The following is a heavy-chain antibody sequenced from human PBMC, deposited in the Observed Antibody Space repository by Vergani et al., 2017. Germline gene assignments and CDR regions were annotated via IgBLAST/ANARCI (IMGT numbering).Heavy chain of an antibody. CDR2: IYPGDSDT. CDR3: ARQGLNGDYVRGTSYYYYYGMDV. D-gene: IGHD3-16*01. CDR1: GYSFTSYW. J-gene: IGHJ6*02. Sequence: EVQLVQSGAEVKKPGESLKISCKGSGYSFTSYWIGWVRQMPGKGLEWMGIIYPGDSDTRYSPSFQGQVTISAEKSISTAYLQWSSLKASDTAMYYCARQGLNGDYVRGTSYYYYYGMDVWGQGTTVTVSS. V-gene: IGHV5-51*01.